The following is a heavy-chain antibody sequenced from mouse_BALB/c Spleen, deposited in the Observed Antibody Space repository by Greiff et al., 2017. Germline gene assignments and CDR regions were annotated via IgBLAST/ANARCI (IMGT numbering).Heavy chain of an antibody. V-gene: IGHV3-2*02. D-gene: IGHD2-4*01. CDR1: GYSITSDYA. CDR2: ISYSGST. J-gene: IGHJ3*01. Sequence: ESGPGLVKPSQSLSLTCTVTGYSITSDYAWNWIRQFPGNKLEWMGYISYSGSTSYNPSLKSRISITRDTSKNQFFLQLNSVTTEDTATYYCARSDDYGGWFAYWGQGTLVTVSA. CDR3: ARSDDYGGWFAY.